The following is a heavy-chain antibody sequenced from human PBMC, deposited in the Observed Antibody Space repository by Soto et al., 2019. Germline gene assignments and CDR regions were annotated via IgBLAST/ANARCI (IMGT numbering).Heavy chain of an antibody. V-gene: IGHV4-31*03. Sequence: SETLSLTCSVSGAALNSGNYYWSWIRQVPGKGLEWIGHIYVTGAVDYNPSLRDRITISQDTSERQFSLNLRLLTAAATAVYYWARLRIARNISRWFDPGGQGTLVTVS. CDR1: GAALNSGNYY. J-gene: IGHJ5*02. CDR3: ARLRIARNISRWFDP. CDR2: IYVTGAV. D-gene: IGHD2-21*01.